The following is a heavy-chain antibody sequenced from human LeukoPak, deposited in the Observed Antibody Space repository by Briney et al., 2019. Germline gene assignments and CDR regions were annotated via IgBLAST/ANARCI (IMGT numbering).Heavy chain of an antibody. J-gene: IGHJ4*02. Sequence: GGSLRLSCAASGFTFSVYAMSWVRQAPGKGLEWVSGIGGTDSKTYYADYVKGRFTISRDNSKSTLYLHMNSLSAEDTAVYYCAKDRGGPYVEPAFDYWGPGTLVTVSS. CDR2: IGGTDSKT. CDR1: GFTFSVYA. V-gene: IGHV3-23*01. CDR3: AKDRGGPYVEPAFDY. D-gene: IGHD1-26*01.